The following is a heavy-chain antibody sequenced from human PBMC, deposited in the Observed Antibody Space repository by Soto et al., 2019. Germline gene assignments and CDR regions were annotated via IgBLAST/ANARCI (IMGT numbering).Heavy chain of an antibody. CDR1: GCTFRDDY. V-gene: IGHV3-11*01. Sequence: QVQLVESGGGLVKPGRSLRLSCAACGCTFRDDYMSWIRQAPGKGLEWVSYISGSGNTIYYADSVKGRFTISRDNAKNSLYLQMNSLRAEDTAMYYCARDPRRITMVRGLLNWFDPWGQGTLVTVSS. CDR3: ARDPRRITMVRGLLNWFDP. CDR2: ISGSGNTI. D-gene: IGHD3-10*01. J-gene: IGHJ5*02.